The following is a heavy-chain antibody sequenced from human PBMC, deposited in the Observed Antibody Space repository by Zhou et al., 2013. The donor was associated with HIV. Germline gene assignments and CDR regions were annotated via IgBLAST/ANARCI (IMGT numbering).Heavy chain of an antibody. CDR3: ATPLSFGEAPYFQR. CDR2: IIPVFGTP. CDR1: GGTFRNYA. J-gene: IGHJ1*01. D-gene: IGHD3-10*01. Sequence: QVQLVQSGAEVKKPGSSVKVSCKASGGTFRNYAVSWVRLAPGQGLEWMGGIIPVFGTPNYAQKFQGRLTITTDDSSNTAYMELSSLRYEDTAVYYCATPLSFGEAPYFQRWGQGTQGHRL. V-gene: IGHV1-69*05.